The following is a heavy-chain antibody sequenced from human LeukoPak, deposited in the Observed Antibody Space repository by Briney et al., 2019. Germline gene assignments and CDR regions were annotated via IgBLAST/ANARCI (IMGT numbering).Heavy chain of an antibody. CDR3: ARATVTRDMDV. Sequence: PSETLSLTCTVSGASISSSTYYWSWIRQPPGKGLEWIGYIYYSGSTNYNPSLKSRVTISVDTSKNQFSLKLNSVTAADTAVYYCARATVTRDMDVWGKGTTVTISS. CDR1: GASISSSTYY. V-gene: IGHV4-61*05. J-gene: IGHJ6*03. D-gene: IGHD4-17*01. CDR2: IYYSGST.